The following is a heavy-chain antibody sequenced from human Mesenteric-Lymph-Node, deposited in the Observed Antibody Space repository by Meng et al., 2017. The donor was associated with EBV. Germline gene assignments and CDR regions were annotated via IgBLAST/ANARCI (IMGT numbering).Heavy chain of an antibody. D-gene: IGHD6-13*01. V-gene: IGHV7-4-1*02. Sequence: QGQLVQSGSWLKKPGASVKVSCKASGYIFTDYMMNWVRQAPGQGPEWLGWINTNTGNPKYAQAFTGRFVFSLDTSVSTAYLQISSLKAEDTAVYYCARDEGYSSSSNAFDIWGQGTMVTVSS. CDR3: ARDEGYSSSSNAFDI. CDR2: INTNTGNP. CDR1: GYIFTDYM. J-gene: IGHJ3*02.